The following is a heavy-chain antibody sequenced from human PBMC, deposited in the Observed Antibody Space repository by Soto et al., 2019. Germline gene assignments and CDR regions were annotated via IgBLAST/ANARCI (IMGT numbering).Heavy chain of an antibody. V-gene: IGHV1-18*01. CDR2: ISAYNGNT. D-gene: IGHD2-8*01. Sequence: QVQLVQSGAEVKKPGASVKVFCKASGYTFTSNGISGVRQAPGRGLEWRGWISAYNGNTNYAQKFQGRVTMTTDTSTSSAYLERRSLTSDDTAVYYFARGGKYCTHGVSSFYGMDVWGEGTTVTVS. J-gene: IGHJ6*02. CDR3: ARGGKYCTHGVSSFYGMDV. CDR1: GYTFTSNG.